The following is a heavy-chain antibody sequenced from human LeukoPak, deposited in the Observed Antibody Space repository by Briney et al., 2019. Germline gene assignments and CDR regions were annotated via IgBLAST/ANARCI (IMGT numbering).Heavy chain of an antibody. Sequence: PSETLSLTCTVSGGSISSGGYYWSWIRQHPGKGLEWIGYIYYSGSTYYNPSLKSRVTISADTSKNQFSLKLSSVTAADTAVYYCARTMVRGVTFDYWGQGTLVTVSS. D-gene: IGHD3-10*01. CDR2: IYYSGST. CDR1: GGSISSGGYY. CDR3: ARTMVRGVTFDY. J-gene: IGHJ4*02. V-gene: IGHV4-31*03.